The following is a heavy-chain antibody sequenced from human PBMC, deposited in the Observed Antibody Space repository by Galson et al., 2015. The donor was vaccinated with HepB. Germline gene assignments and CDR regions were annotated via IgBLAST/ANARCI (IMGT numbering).Heavy chain of an antibody. Sequence: SVKVSCKASGYTSTGYYMHWVRQAPGQGLEWMGWINPNSGGTNYAQKFQGRVTMTRDTSISTAYMDLSSLRSDDTAVYYCAREGDSSTTLNYYYYGMDVWGQGTTVTVSS. CDR2: INPNSGGT. V-gene: IGHV1-2*02. D-gene: IGHD2-2*01. CDR3: AREGDSSTTLNYYYYGMDV. CDR1: GYTSTGYY. J-gene: IGHJ6*02.